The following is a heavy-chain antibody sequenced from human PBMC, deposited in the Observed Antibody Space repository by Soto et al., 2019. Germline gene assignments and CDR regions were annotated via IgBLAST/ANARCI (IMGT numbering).Heavy chain of an antibody. J-gene: IGHJ6*02. D-gene: IGHD2-21*02. CDR2: IIPIFGTA. CDR3: ARGSEAYCGGDCSASGGGLHYYYYGMDV. V-gene: IGHV1-69*01. CDR1: GGTFSSYA. Sequence: QVQLVQSGAEVKKPGSSVKVSCKASGGTFSSYAISWVRQAPGQGLEWMGGIIPIFGTANYAQKFQGRVTITADESTSTAYMELSSLRSEDTAVYYCARGSEAYCGGDCSASGGGLHYYYYGMDVWGQGTTVTVSS.